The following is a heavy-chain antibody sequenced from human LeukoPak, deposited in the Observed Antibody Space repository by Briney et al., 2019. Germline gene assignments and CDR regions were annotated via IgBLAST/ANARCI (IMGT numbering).Heavy chain of an antibody. CDR3: ARENSAAGVSFDI. J-gene: IGHJ3*02. V-gene: IGHV4-31*03. CDR1: GGSISSGGYY. D-gene: IGHD6-13*01. Sequence: SDTLSLTCTVSGGSISSGGYYWSWIRQHPGKGLEWIGYIYYSGSTYYNPSLKSRVTISVDTSKNQFSLKLSSVTAADTAVYYCARENSAAGVSFDIWGQGTMVTVSS. CDR2: IYYSGST.